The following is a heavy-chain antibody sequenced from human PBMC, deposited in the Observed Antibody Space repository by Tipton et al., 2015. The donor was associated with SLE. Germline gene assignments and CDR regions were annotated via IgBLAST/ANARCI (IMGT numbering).Heavy chain of an antibody. D-gene: IGHD3-9*01. CDR3: ARVLSEYDILTGYFGYYYVMDV. J-gene: IGHJ6*02. V-gene: IGHV4-34*01. CDR1: GGSFSGYY. CDR2: INHSGST. Sequence: TLSLTCAVYGGSFSGYYWSWIRQPPGKGLEWIGEINHSGSTTYNPSLKSRVTISVDTSKNQFSLKLSSVTAADTAVYYCARVLSEYDILTGYFGYYYVMDVWGQGTTVTVSS.